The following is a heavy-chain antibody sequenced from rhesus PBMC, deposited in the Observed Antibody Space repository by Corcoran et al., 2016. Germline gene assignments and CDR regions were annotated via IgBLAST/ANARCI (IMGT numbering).Heavy chain of an antibody. D-gene: IGHD1-44*02. CDR3: AREGSYPDY. J-gene: IGHJ4*01. CDR1: GGSISDSYR. V-gene: IGHV4S10*01. CDR2: IYGRSTSS. Sequence: QVQLQESGPGVVKPSETLSLTCAVSGGSISDSYRWSWIRQPPGKGLEWIGDIYGRSTSSNYNPSLKRRVTSSGDTSKNQFYLKLRSVTAADTGVYYCAREGSYPDYGGQGVLVTVSS.